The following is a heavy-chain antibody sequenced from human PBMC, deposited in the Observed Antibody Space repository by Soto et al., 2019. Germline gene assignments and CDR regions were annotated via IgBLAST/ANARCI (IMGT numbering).Heavy chain of an antibody. CDR1: GFTFSSYS. CDR2: ISSSSSTI. Sequence: GGSLRLSCAASGFTFSSYSMNWVRQAPGKGLEWVSYISSSSSTIYYADSVKGRFTISRDNAKNSLYLQMNSLRAEDTAVYYCARDRQSGYDILTGYYPGPADDAFDIWGQGTMVTVSS. V-gene: IGHV3-48*01. J-gene: IGHJ3*02. CDR3: ARDRQSGYDILTGYYPGPADDAFDI. D-gene: IGHD3-9*01.